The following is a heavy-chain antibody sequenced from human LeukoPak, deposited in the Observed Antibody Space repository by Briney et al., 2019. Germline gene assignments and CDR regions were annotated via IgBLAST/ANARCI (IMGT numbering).Heavy chain of an antibody. J-gene: IGHJ5*02. V-gene: IGHV4-30-2*03. Sequence: SETLSLTCAVSGGSISSGGYSWSWIRQPPGKGLEWIGYIYHSGSTYYNPSLKSRVTISVDTSKNQFSLKLSSVTATDTAVYYCARRRAGRDWFDPWGQGTLVTVSS. CDR3: ARRRAGRDWFDP. CDR2: IYHSGST. D-gene: IGHD6-19*01. CDR1: GGSISSGGYS.